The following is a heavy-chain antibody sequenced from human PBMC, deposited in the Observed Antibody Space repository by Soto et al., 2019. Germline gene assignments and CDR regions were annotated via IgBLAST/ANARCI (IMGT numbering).Heavy chain of an antibody. CDR2: IYSGGST. J-gene: IGHJ4*02. Sequence: GGSLRLSCAASGFTVSSNYMSWVRQAPGKGLEWVSVIYSGGSTYYTDSVKGRFTISRDNAKRTLYLQMNSLRAEDTAVYYCARDLRYGSSGYYVDYWGQGTLVTVSS. D-gene: IGHD3-22*01. CDR3: ARDLRYGSSGYYVDY. V-gene: IGHV3-53*01. CDR1: GFTVSSNY.